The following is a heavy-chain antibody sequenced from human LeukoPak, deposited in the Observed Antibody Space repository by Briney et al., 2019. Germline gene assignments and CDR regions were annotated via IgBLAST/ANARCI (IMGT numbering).Heavy chain of an antibody. V-gene: IGHV4-34*01. CDR3: ARLTNGLLYYHYMDV. D-gene: IGHD2-15*01. Sequence: SETLSLTCAGYGGSFSDYYWGWIRQPPGKGLEWIGEINHSGSTNYNPSLKSRVTISVDTSKNQFSLKLSSVTAADTAVYYCARLTNGLLYYHYMDVWGKGTTVTVSS. CDR2: INHSGST. CDR1: GGSFSDYY. J-gene: IGHJ6*03.